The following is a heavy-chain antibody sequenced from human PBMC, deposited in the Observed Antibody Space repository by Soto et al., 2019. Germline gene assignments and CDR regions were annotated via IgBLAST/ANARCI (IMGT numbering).Heavy chain of an antibody. J-gene: IGHJ4*02. CDR1: GYTFTSYA. Sequence: VASVKVSCKASGYTFTSYAMHWVRQAPGQRLEWMGWINAGNGNTKYSQKFQGRVTITRDTSASTAYMELSSLRSEDTAVYYCARNVLLWFGEFQAPLDYWGQGTLVPVSS. D-gene: IGHD3-10*01. CDR2: INAGNGNT. V-gene: IGHV1-3*01. CDR3: ARNVLLWFGEFQAPLDY.